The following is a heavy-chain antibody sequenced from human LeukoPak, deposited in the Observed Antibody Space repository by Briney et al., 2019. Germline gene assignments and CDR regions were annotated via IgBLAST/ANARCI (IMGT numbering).Heavy chain of an antibody. CDR3: AREVNSSGWKVYYYYGMDV. D-gene: IGHD6-19*01. J-gene: IGHJ6*02. V-gene: IGHV1-2*02. Sequence: ASVKVSCKASGYTFTGYYMHWVRQAPGQGLEWMGWINPNSGGTNYAQKFQGRVTMTRDTSISTAYMELSRLRSDDTAVYYCAREVNSSGWKVYYYYGMDVWGRGTTVTVSS. CDR2: INPNSGGT. CDR1: GYTFTGYY.